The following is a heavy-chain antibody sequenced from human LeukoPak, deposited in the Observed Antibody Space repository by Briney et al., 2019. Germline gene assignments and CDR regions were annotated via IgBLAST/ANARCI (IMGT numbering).Heavy chain of an antibody. CDR1: GFYFIGYY. J-gene: IGHJ4*02. D-gene: IGHD3-10*01. V-gene: IGHV1-2*02. CDR2: INLQSGGT. CDR3: ATDPGHSGMDY. Sequence: ALVKVSCKTSGFYFIGYYMHWVRQAPEQGLDWMGWINLQSGGTKYAQKFQDRVTMTSDTPISTAYMDLSRLRSDDTAVYYCATDPGHSGMDYWGQGSLVTVSS.